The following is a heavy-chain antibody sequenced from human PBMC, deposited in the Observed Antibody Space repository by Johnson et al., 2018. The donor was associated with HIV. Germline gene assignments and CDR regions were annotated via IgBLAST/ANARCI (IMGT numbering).Heavy chain of an antibody. Sequence: MLLVESGGGLVQPGGSLRLSCAASGFTFSSYWMSWVRQAPGKGLEWVANIKQDGSEKYYVDSVKGRFTISRDNAKNSLYLQMNSLRAEDTAVYYCAKVLKAGGRMNDGFDIWGQGTLVTVSS. J-gene: IGHJ3*02. CDR1: GFTFSSYW. D-gene: IGHD1-26*01. CDR2: IKQDGSEK. V-gene: IGHV3-7*01. CDR3: AKVLKAGGRMNDGFDI.